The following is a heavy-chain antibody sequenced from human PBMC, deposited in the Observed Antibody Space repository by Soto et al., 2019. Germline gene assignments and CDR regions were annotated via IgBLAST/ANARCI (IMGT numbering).Heavy chain of an antibody. CDR3: ARDNTYYDFWSGYYRNYYFDS. Sequence: PSETLSLTCAVYGGSFSGYYWSWIRQPPGKGLEWIGEINHSGSTNYNPSLKSRVTISVDTSKSQFSLRLSSVTAADTAVYYCARDNTYYDFWSGYYRNYYFDSWGREPWSPSPQ. CDR2: INHSGST. J-gene: IGHJ4*02. CDR1: GGSFSGYY. D-gene: IGHD3-3*01. V-gene: IGHV4-34*01.